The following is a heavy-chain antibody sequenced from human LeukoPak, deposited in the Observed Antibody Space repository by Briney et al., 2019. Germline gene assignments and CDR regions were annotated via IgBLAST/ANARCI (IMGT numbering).Heavy chain of an antibody. Sequence: SETLSLTCTVSGGSISSSSYYWGWIRQPPGKGLEWIGEINHSGSTNYNPSLKSRVTISLDTSKNQFSLRLSSVTAADTAMYYCARTEYLDWTYDYWGQGTLVTVSS. J-gene: IGHJ4*02. CDR3: ARTEYLDWTYDY. CDR2: INHSGST. D-gene: IGHD3-9*01. CDR1: GGSISSSSYY. V-gene: IGHV4-39*07.